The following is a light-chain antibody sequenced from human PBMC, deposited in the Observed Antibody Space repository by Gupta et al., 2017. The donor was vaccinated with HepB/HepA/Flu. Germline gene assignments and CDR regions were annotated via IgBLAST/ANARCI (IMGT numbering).Light chain of an antibody. Sequence: DIQMTLSPSSLSASVGDRVTSTCRASQSISSYLNWCQQKPGKAPKRLISAASSMQSAVPSGCIGSGSWTEFTLTIISLQPEDFVAFYCQQSYSTPCSFGQGTKLEIK. V-gene: IGKV1-39*01. CDR1: QSISSY. J-gene: IGKJ2*04. CDR3: QQSYSTPCS. CDR2: AAS.